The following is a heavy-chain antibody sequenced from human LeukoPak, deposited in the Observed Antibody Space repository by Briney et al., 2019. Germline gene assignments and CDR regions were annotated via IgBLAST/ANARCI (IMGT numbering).Heavy chain of an antibody. J-gene: IGHJ4*02. Sequence: PGGSLRLSCAASGFXFSSYGIHWVRQAPGKGLEWVAVISYDGSNKYYADSVKGRFTISRDNAKNTLYLQMNTLRDEDTAVYYCARDYNWNPPDYWGQGTLVTVSS. CDR2: ISYDGSNK. V-gene: IGHV3-30*03. CDR3: ARDYNWNPPDY. CDR1: GFXFSSYG. D-gene: IGHD1-1*01.